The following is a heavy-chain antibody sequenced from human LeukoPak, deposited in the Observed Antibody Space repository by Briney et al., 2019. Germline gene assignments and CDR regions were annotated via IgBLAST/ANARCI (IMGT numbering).Heavy chain of an antibody. V-gene: IGHV1-8*01. Sequence: ASVKVSCKASGYTFTSYDINWVRQATGQGLEWMGWMNPNSGNTGYAQKFQGRVTMTRNTSMSTAYMELSSLRSEDTAVYYCARGLRLRQWLVPYYYYYYMDVWGKGTTVTVSS. CDR1: GYTFTSYD. D-gene: IGHD6-19*01. CDR3: ARGLRLRQWLVPYYYYYYMDV. CDR2: MNPNSGNT. J-gene: IGHJ6*03.